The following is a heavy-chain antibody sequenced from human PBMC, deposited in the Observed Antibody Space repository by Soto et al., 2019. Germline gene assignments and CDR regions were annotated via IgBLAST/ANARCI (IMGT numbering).Heavy chain of an antibody. CDR1: GYTFTGYY. CDR3: AREGGGIAAAGTLDYGMDG. V-gene: IGHV1-2*02. J-gene: IGHJ6*02. CDR2: INPNSGGT. D-gene: IGHD6-13*01. Sequence: ASVKVSCKASGYTFTGYYMHWVRQAPGQGLEWMGWINPNSGGTNYAQKFQGRVTMTRDTSISTAYMELSRLRSDDTAVYYCAREGGGIAAAGTLDYGMDGWGQGTTVTVSS.